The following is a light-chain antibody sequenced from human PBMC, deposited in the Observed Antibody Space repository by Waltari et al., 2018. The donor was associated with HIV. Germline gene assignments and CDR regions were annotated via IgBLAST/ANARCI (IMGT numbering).Light chain of an antibody. V-gene: IGLV1-47*01. CDR3: GSWDDKLSHWV. CDR1: NYNIGKNF. Sequence: QPVLTQPPSASRSPGQRVLLSCSGNNYNIGKNFVSWFHQVPGGAPTLVLHRNEQRPSGVPARISAAKSGTSASLAITGLQSDDEAVYYCGSWDDKLSHWVFGGGTKLTV. CDR2: RNE. J-gene: IGLJ3*02.